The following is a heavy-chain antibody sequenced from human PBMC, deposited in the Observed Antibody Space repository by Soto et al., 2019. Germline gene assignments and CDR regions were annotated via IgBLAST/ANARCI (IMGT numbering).Heavy chain of an antibody. CDR1: GFTFSDHY. V-gene: IGHV3-72*01. CDR2: SKNKADSYTT. J-gene: IGHJ4*02. Sequence: EVQLVESGGGLVQPGGSLRLSCAASGFTFSDHYMDWVRQAPGKGLEWVGRSKNKADSYTTEYAASVKGRFTISRDGSTHSLFRQMTSLKTEVTAVYYCTVWGSGNDFGAAWGQVSLVAVSS. D-gene: IGHD3-10*01. CDR3: TVWGSGNDFGAA.